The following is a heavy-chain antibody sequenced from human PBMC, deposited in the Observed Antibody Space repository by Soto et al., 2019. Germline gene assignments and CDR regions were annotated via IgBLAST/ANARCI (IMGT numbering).Heavy chain of an antibody. J-gene: IGHJ5*02. CDR2: INAHSGGT. CDR3: AKDLTRQLAYWLDP. V-gene: IGHV1-2*02. D-gene: IGHD6-6*01. Sequence: ASVKVSCEASVFSFTGYYIHWLRHAPGQGLEWMGWINAHSGGTEYAQKFKGRVTLTRDTSIATAYLTLTSLTSHDTALYYCAKDLTRQLAYWLDPWGQGTQVTVYS. CDR1: VFSFTGYY.